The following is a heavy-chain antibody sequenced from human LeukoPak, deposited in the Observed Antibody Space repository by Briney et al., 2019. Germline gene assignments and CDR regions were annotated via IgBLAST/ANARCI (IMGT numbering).Heavy chain of an antibody. CDR2: IRYDGSNK. CDR3: AKLSAYYDILTGYCDY. V-gene: IGHV3-30*02. D-gene: IGHD3-9*01. CDR1: GFSFSSYG. J-gene: IGHJ4*02. Sequence: GGSLRLSCAASGFSFSSYGMHWVRQAPGKGLEWVTFIRYDGSNKYYADSVKGRITISRDNSKNTLYLQMNSLRAEDTAVYYCAKLSAYYDILTGYCDYWGQGTLVTVSS.